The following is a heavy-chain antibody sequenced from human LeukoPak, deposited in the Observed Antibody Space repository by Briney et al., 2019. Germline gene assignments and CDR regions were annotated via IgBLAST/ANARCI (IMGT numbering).Heavy chain of an antibody. V-gene: IGHV3-30-3*01. J-gene: IGHJ4*02. CDR2: ISYDGSNK. CDR3: AARKVRGVWFYLDY. Sequence: GRSLRLSCAASGFTFSSYAVHWVRQAPGTGLEWVAFISYDGSNKYYADSVKGRFTISRDNSKNTLYLQMNSLRVEDTAVYFCAARKVRGVWFYLDYWGQGTLVTVSS. CDR1: GFTFSSYA. D-gene: IGHD3-10*01.